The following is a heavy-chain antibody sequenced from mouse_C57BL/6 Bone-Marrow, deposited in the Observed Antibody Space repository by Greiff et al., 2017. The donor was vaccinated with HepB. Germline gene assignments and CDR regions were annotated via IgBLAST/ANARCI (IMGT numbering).Heavy chain of an antibody. J-gene: IGHJ3*01. D-gene: IGHD2-2*01. CDR2: IDPENGDT. CDR1: GFNFKDDY. Sequence: VHVKQSGAELVRPGASVKLSCTASGFNFKDDYMHWVKQRPEQGLEWIGWIDPENGDTEYASKFQGKATITADKSSNTAYLQLSSLTSEDTAVYCCTTVVTPAYWGQGTLVTVSA. V-gene: IGHV14-4*01. CDR3: TTVVTPAY.